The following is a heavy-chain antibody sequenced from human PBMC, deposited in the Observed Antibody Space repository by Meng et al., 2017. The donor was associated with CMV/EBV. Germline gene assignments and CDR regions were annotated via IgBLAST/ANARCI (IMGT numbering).Heavy chain of an antibody. CDR1: GYTFTSYD. CDR2: MNPNSGGT. J-gene: IGHJ5*02. V-gene: IGHV1-2*02. CDR3: ARSPGAITNWFDP. D-gene: IGHD1-26*01. Sequence: ASVKVSCKASGYTFTSYDINWVRQATGQGLEWMGWMNPNSGGTNYAQKFQGRVTMTRDTSISTAYMELSRLRSDDTAVYYCARSPGAITNWFDPWGQGTLVTVSS.